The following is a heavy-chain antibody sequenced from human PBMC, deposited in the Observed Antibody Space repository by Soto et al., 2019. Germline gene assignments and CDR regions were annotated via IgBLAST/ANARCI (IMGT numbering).Heavy chain of an antibody. CDR3: ARDPTAAAGNDYYGMDV. CDR2: IYYTGST. Sequence: SETLSLTCTVSGGSVSTYYWSWIRQPPGKGLEWIGYIYYTGSTNYSPSLKTRVTISVDTSKNQFSLKLSSVTAADTAVYYCARDPTAAAGNDYYGMDVWGQRTTVTVSS. V-gene: IGHV4-59*02. D-gene: IGHD6-13*01. CDR1: GGSVSTYY. J-gene: IGHJ6*02.